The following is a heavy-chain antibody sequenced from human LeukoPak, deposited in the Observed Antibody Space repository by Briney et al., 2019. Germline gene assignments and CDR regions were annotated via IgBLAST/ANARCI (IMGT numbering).Heavy chain of an antibody. V-gene: IGHV3-20*04. CDR3: ARGTYYYDSSGYYYFDY. CDR1: GFTFDDYG. J-gene: IGHJ4*02. D-gene: IGHD3-22*01. Sequence: AGGSLRLSCAASGFTFDDYGMSWVRQAPGKGLEWVSGINWNGGSTGYADSVKGRFTISRDNAKNSLYPQMNSLRAEDTALYYCARGTYYYDSSGYYYFDYWGQGTLATVSS. CDR2: INWNGGST.